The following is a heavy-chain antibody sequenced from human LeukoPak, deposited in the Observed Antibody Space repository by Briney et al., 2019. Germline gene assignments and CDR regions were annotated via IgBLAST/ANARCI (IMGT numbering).Heavy chain of an antibody. CDR3: ARGSHFRTTVTTRDFDY. CDR1: GYTFTGYY. D-gene: IGHD4-11*01. J-gene: IGHJ4*02. Sequence: ASVKVSCKASGYTFTGYYMHWVRQAPGQGLEWMGWINPNSGGTNYAQKFQGRVTMTRDTSISTAYMELSRLRSDDTAVYYCARGSHFRTTVTTRDFDYWGQGTLVIVSS. CDR2: INPNSGGT. V-gene: IGHV1-2*02.